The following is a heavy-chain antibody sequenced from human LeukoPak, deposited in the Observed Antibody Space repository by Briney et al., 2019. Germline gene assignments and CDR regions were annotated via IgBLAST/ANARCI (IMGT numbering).Heavy chain of an antibody. J-gene: IGHJ3*02. D-gene: IGHD1-26*01. CDR1: GGSFSGYY. Sequence: SETLSLTCAVYGGSFSGYYWSWIRQPPRKGLEWIGEINHSGSTNYNPSLKSRVTISVDTSKNQFSLKLSSVTAADTAVYYYARAQDKGNALGLAFDIWGQGTMVTVSS. CDR2: INHSGST. V-gene: IGHV4-34*01. CDR3: ARAQDKGNALGLAFDI.